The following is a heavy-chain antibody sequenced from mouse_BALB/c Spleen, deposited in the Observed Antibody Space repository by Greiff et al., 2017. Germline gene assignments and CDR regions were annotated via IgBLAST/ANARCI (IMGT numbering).Heavy chain of an antibody. CDR2: INPSTGYT. D-gene: IGHD2-1*01. CDR1: GYTFTSYW. V-gene: IGHV1-7*01. Sequence: QVQLKQSGAELAKPGASVKMSCKASGYTFTSYWMHWVKQRPGQGLEWIGYINPSTGYTEYNQKFKDKATLTADKSSSTAYMQLSSLTSEDSAVYYCARVGNLSWFAYWGQGTLVTVSA. J-gene: IGHJ3*01. CDR3: ARVGNLSWFAY.